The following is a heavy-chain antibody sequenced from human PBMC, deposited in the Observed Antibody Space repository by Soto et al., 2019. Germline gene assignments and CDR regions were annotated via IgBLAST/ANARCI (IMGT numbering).Heavy chain of an antibody. V-gene: IGHV1-18*01. CDR3: ARDQPIFGVVISPHNWFDP. J-gene: IGHJ5*02. CDR2: ISAYNGNT. Sequence: GASVKVSCKASGYTFTSYGISWVRQAPGQGLEWMGWISAYNGNTNYAQKLQGRVTMTTDTSTSTAYMELRSLRSDDTAVYYCARDQPIFGVVISPHNWFDPWGQGTLVTVSS. CDR1: GYTFTSYG. D-gene: IGHD3-3*01.